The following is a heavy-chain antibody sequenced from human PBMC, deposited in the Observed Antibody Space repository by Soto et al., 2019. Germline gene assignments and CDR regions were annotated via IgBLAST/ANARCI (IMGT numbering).Heavy chain of an antibody. Sequence: SESLSLTCTVSGGSISSYYWSWIRQPPGKGLERIGYIYYSGSTNYNPSLKSRVTISVDTSKNQFSLKLSSVTAADTAVYYCARLLGSSCFNWFDPWGQGTLVTVSS. V-gene: IGHV4-59*01. CDR2: IYYSGST. J-gene: IGHJ5*02. CDR3: ARLLGSSCFNWFDP. CDR1: GGSISSYY. D-gene: IGHD6-13*01.